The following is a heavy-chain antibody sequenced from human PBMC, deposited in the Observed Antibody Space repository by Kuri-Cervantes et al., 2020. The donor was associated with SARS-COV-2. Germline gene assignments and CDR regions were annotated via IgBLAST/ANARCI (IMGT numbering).Heavy chain of an antibody. CDR1: GFTFSSYE. V-gene: IGHV3-23*01. CDR2: ISGSGGST. J-gene: IGHJ6*02. Sequence: GGSLRLSCAASGFTFSSYEMNWVRQAPGKGLEWVSAISGSGGSTYYADSVKGRFTISRDNSKNTLYLQMNSLRAEDTAVYYCAKGLRTNGYYYGMDVWGQGTTVTVSS. D-gene: IGHD2-8*01. CDR3: AKGLRTNGYYYGMDV.